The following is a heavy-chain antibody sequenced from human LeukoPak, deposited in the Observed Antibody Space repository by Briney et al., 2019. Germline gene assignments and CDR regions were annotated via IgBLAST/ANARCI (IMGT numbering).Heavy chain of an antibody. CDR3: ARDLYPSLEVADPRGGMDV. Sequence: GASVKVSCKTSGYTFTYYGVIWVRQAPGQGLDWMGWISGYNGNTKYAEKFQDRVSMSRDSSTGTAYMEVRSLTSDDTAVYYCARDLYPSLEVADPRGGMDVWGQGTTVTVSS. J-gene: IGHJ6*02. V-gene: IGHV1-18*01. CDR2: ISGYNGNT. D-gene: IGHD6-19*01. CDR1: GYTFTYYG.